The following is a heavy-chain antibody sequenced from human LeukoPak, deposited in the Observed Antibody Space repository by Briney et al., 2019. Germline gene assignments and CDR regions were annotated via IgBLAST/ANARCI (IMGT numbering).Heavy chain of an antibody. CDR3: TREGGDSTHSAFDM. J-gene: IGHJ3*02. Sequence: GGSLRLSCVASGFTFGDYILDWVRQAPGKGLEWVGRIRRRSNSYTTTEYAASVKDRFLISRDDSKNSLYLDMNSLKTEDTAIYYCTREGGDSTHSAFDMWGQGTIVSVSS. CDR1: GFTFGDYI. D-gene: IGHD3-16*01. V-gene: IGHV3-72*01. CDR2: IRRRSNSYTTT.